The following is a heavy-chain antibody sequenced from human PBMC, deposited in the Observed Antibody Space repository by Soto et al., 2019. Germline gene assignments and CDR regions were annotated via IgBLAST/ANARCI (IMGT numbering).Heavy chain of an antibody. J-gene: IGHJ6*02. V-gene: IGHV3-72*01. CDR1: GFRFRDFF. Sequence: EVQLVESGGGLAQPGGSLRLSCDVSGFRFRDFFMDWVRQSPGKGLEWVGRSRNEASSYTTDYAASVKGRFTISRHDSQNSLILQMTRLKVEDTAIYYCAVNYYGLDVVGHGTTVTVSS. CDR2: SRNEASSYTT. CDR3: AVNYYGLDV.